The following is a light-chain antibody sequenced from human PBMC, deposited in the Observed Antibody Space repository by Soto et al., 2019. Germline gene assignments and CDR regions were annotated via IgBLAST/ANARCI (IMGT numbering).Light chain of an antibody. CDR3: LQHKSYPRT. J-gene: IGKJ1*01. CDR1: QDISNC. V-gene: IGKV1-17*03. Sequence: IQMTQSPSDMSASVVERVTITCRASQDISNCLVWFQQRPGKVPKRLMYSANRLKSGVPSRFSGSGSGTEFTLTISSLQPEDFATYYCLQHKSYPRTFGQGTKVDIK. CDR2: SAN.